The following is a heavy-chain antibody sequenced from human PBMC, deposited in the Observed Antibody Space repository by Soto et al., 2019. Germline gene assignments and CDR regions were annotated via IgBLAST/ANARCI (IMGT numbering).Heavy chain of an antibody. J-gene: IGHJ5*02. CDR2: IYYSGST. Sequence: SETLSLTCTVSGGSSSSYYWSWIRQPPGKGLEWIGYIYYSGSTNYNPSLKSRVTISVDTSKNQFSLKLSSVTAADTAVYYCARGGLLMVYAIPGWFGPWGQGTLVTVSS. D-gene: IGHD2-8*01. CDR3: ARGGLLMVYAIPGWFGP. CDR1: GGSSSSYY. V-gene: IGHV4-59*01.